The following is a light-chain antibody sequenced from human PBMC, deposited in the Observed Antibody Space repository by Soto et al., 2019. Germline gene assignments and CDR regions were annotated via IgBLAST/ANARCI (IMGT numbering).Light chain of an antibody. V-gene: IGKV1-5*01. CDR2: DAS. CDR1: QSIGSW. Sequence: DIQMPQCPSTLSASVGDRVTITCRASQSIGSWLAWYQQKPGKAPKLLIYDASSLESGVPSRFSGSGSGTEFTLTISSLQPDDFATYYCQQYNSYSTFGQGTKVEI. J-gene: IGKJ1*01. CDR3: QQYNSYST.